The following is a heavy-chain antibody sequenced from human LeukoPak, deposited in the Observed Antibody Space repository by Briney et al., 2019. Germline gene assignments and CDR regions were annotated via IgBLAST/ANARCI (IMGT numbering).Heavy chain of an antibody. J-gene: IGHJ3*02. D-gene: IGHD3-16*02. CDR2: IFYSGST. Sequence: SETLSLTCTVSGDSISSSSSYWGWIRQPPGKGLEWIGSIFYSGSTYYNPSLKSRVTISIVASKNQFSLKLSSVTAADTAVYHCASPPEGLVLSDSSDIWGQGTMVTVSS. CDR3: ASPPEGLVLSDSSDI. V-gene: IGHV4-39*01. CDR1: GDSISSSSSY.